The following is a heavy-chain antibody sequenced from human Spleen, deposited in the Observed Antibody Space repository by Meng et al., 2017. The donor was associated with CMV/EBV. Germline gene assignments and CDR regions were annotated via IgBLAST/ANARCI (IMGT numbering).Heavy chain of an antibody. V-gene: IGHV1-2*02. Sequence: ASVKVSCKASGYSFSSDGITWVRQAPGQGLEWMGWMNPNSGAAKYAQKFQGRVTMTRDTSLSTAYMELSGLTSDDTAVYYCARREGATNTYYYYYVMDVWGQGTTVTVSS. J-gene: IGHJ6*02. CDR2: MNPNSGAA. CDR3: ARREGATNTYYYYYVMDV. CDR1: GYSFSSDG. D-gene: IGHD1-26*01.